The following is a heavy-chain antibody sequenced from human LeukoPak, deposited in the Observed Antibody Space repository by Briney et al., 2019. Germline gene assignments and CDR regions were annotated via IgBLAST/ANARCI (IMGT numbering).Heavy chain of an antibody. Sequence: GESFKISCKASGYSSTTYWISWLRQLPGKGLEGMGTIYPGDSDTRNRPSFQGQVTISADKSISTAYLQWSSLKASDTAMYYCARGQSPFDYWGQGTLVTVSS. V-gene: IGHV5-51*01. J-gene: IGHJ4*02. CDR1: GYSSTTYW. CDR2: IYPGDSDT. CDR3: ARGQSPFDY.